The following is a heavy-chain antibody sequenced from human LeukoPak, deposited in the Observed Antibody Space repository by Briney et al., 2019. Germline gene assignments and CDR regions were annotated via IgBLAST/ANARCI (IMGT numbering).Heavy chain of an antibody. Sequence: SETLSLTCTVSGYSISSGYYWGWIRQPPGKGLEWIGSIYHSGSTYYNPSLKSRVTISVDTSKNQFSLKLSSVTAADTAVYYCARDRREDLLWFGELLSARDVPFDYWGQGTLVTVSS. V-gene: IGHV4-38-2*02. CDR3: ARDRREDLLWFGELLSARDVPFDY. CDR2: IYHSGST. CDR1: GYSISSGYY. J-gene: IGHJ4*02. D-gene: IGHD3-10*01.